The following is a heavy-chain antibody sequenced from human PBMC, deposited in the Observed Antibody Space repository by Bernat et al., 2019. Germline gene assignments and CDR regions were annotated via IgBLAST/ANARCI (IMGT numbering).Heavy chain of an antibody. J-gene: IGHJ6*02. CDR1: GFTFSSYW. V-gene: IGHV3-74*01. Sequence: EVQLVESGGGLVQPGGSLRLSCAASGFTFSSYWMHWVRHAPGKGLVWVSRINSDGSSTSDADSVKGRFIISRDNAKNTLYLQMNSLRAEDTAVYYCARGRYYGMDVWGQGTTVTVSS. CDR2: INSDGSST. CDR3: ARGRYYGMDV.